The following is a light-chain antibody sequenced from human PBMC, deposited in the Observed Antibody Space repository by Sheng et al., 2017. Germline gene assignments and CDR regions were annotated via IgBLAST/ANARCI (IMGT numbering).Light chain of an antibody. Sequence: ETVMTQSPVTLSVSPGESATLSCRTSQSVSTGLAWYQQKSGQAPRLLIYEASTRATGISLRFSGSGSGTEFTLTIDRLQSADFAVYYCQQYNSWPLTLGGGTKVEIK. V-gene: IGKV3-15*01. CDR1: QSVSTG. CDR3: QQYNSWPLT. J-gene: IGKJ4*01. CDR2: EAS.